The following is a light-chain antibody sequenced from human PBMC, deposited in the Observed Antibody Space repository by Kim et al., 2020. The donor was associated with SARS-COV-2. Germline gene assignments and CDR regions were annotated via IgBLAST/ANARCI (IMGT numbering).Light chain of an antibody. Sequence: GTSATISCPRSSGSIASYYVQWYQQRPGSAPTTVIYNNHQRPSGVPDRFSGSIDSSSSSASLTISGLKTEDEADYYCQSCDTTSWVYGGGTQLTVL. J-gene: IGLJ3*02. CDR1: SGSIASYY. CDR3: QSCDTTSWV. CDR2: NNH. V-gene: IGLV6-57*03.